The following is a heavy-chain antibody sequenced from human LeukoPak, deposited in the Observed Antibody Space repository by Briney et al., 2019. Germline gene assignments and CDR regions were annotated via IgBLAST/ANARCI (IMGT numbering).Heavy chain of an antibody. D-gene: IGHD2-2*01. CDR2: ITGSGGST. CDR3: AKDLTVPAVPHFDY. V-gene: IGHV3-23*01. CDR1: GVTFSNHA. Sequence: GGSLRLSCAASGVTFSNHAMSWVRQAPGKGLEWVSGITGSGGSTYHAESVKGRFTISRDNSKNTLYLQMNSLRAEDTAVYYCAKDLTVPAVPHFDYWGQGTLVTVSS. J-gene: IGHJ4*02.